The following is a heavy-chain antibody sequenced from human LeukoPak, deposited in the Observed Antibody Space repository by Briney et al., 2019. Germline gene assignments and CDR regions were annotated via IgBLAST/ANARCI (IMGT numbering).Heavy chain of an antibody. CDR2: INPNSGGT. CDR1: GYTFTGYY. V-gene: IGHV1-2*06. Sequence: GASVKVSCKASGYTFTGYYMHWVRQAPGQGLEWMGRINPNSGGTNYAQKFQGRVTMTRDTSISTAYMELSRLRSDDTAVYYCARGVYYDSRNGTDYWGQGTLVTVSS. J-gene: IGHJ4*02. CDR3: ARGVYYDSRNGTDY. D-gene: IGHD3-22*01.